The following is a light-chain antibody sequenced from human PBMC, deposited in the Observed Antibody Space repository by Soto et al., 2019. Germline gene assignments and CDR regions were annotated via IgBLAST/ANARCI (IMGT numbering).Light chain of an antibody. J-gene: IGKJ4*01. CDR3: QQYHTWPVT. CDR2: GAS. Sequence: EIVLTQSPATLSLSPVERATLSCMASQSVSSNLAWYRHKPGQAPRLLISGASTGATGVPVTFRGSGSGTEFTLTINTLQSEDSAIYYCQQYHTWPVTFGGGTKVDIK. CDR1: QSVSSN. V-gene: IGKV3-15*01.